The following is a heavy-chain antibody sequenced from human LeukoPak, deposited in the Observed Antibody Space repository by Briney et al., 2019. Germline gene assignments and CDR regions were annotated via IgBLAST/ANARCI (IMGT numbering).Heavy chain of an antibody. CDR2: IWYGGSNK. D-gene: IGHD1-26*01. V-gene: IGHV3-33*08. CDR1: GFTFSSYG. Sequence: TGGSLRLSCAASGFTFSSYGMHWVRQAPGKGLEWVAVIWYGGSNKFYADSVKGRFTISRDNAKNSLYLQMNSLRAEDTAVYYCARVEVDLGATLFDYWGQGTLVTVSS. CDR3: ARVEVDLGATLFDY. J-gene: IGHJ4*02.